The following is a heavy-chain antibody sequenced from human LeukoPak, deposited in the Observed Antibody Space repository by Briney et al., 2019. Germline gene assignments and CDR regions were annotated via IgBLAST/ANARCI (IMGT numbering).Heavy chain of an antibody. CDR2: ISSSSSTI. D-gene: IGHD5-12*01. CDR1: GFTFSSYS. J-gene: IGHJ4*02. V-gene: IGHV3-48*04. CDR3: AREGSGYGTYFDY. Sequence: GGSLRLSCAASGFTFSSYSMNWVRQAPGKGLEWVSYISSSSSTIYYADSVKGRFTISRDNAKNSLYLQMNSLRAEDTAVYYCAREGSGYGTYFDYWGQGTLVTVSS.